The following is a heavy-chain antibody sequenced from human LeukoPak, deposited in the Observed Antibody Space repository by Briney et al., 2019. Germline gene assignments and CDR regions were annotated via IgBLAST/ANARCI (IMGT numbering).Heavy chain of an antibody. Sequence: PSETLSLTCTVSGGSISSSSYYWGWIRQPPGKGLEWIGSIYYSGSTYYNPSLKSRVTISVDTSKNQFSLKLSSVTAADTAVYYCARRPPLPAAIGGLFDYWGQGTLVTVSS. V-gene: IGHV4-39*01. CDR1: GGSISSSSYY. D-gene: IGHD2-2*02. J-gene: IGHJ4*02. CDR2: IYYSGST. CDR3: ARRPPLPAAIGGLFDY.